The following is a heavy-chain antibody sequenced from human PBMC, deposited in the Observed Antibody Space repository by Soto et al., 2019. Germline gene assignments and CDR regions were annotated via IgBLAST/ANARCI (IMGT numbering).Heavy chain of an antibody. CDR3: AREEYSSSWYAY. CDR1: GGSISSYY. J-gene: IGHJ4*02. D-gene: IGHD6-13*01. Sequence: SETLSLTCTVSGGSISSYYWSWIRQPPGKGLEWIGYIYYSGSTNYNPSLKSRVTISVDTSKNQFSLKLSSVTAADTAVYYCAREEYSSSWYAYWGQGTLVTVSS. CDR2: IYYSGST. V-gene: IGHV4-59*01.